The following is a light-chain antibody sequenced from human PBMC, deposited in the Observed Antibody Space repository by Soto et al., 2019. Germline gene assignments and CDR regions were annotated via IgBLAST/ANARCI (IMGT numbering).Light chain of an antibody. CDR3: QQSYSTRFT. J-gene: IGKJ3*01. V-gene: IGKV1-39*01. CDR1: QSINTY. Sequence: TQSPSSLSASVGDRVTITCRASQSINTYLNWYQFKPGKAPKLLIFSSSNLQTGVPSRFSGSGSGTHFTLTITRLQPEDSATYYCQQSYSTRFTFGPGTQVEI. CDR2: SSS.